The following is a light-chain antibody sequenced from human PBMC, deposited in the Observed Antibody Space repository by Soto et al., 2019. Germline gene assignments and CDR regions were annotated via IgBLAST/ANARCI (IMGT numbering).Light chain of an antibody. CDR2: GVS. V-gene: IGKV3-20*01. CDR1: QSVNSH. J-gene: IGKJ4*01. CDR3: QQYGTSPRLA. Sequence: EVVLTQSPGTLSVSPGESATLSCRASQSVNSHLAWYQQKTGQAPRLLIYGVSGRATGIPDRFSGSGSGTDFTLTISRLEPEDFAVYYCQQYGTSPRLAFGGGTKVEIK.